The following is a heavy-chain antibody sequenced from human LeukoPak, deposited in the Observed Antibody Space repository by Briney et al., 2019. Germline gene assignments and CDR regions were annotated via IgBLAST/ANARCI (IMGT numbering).Heavy chain of an antibody. D-gene: IGHD3-22*01. CDR1: GYTFTGYY. V-gene: IGHV1-2*02. Sequence: ASVKVSCKASGYTFTGYYMHWVRQAPGQGLEWMGWINPNSGGTNYAQKFQGRVTMTRDTSISTAYMELSRLRSDDTAVYYCARDPYYYDRSGYSPGGIDYWGQGTLVTVSS. CDR2: INPNSGGT. J-gene: IGHJ4*02. CDR3: ARDPYYYDRSGYSPGGIDY.